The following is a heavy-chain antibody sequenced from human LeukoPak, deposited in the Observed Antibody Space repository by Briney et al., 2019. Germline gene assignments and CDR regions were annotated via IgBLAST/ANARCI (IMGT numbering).Heavy chain of an antibody. V-gene: IGHV4-30-2*01. CDR2: IYHSGST. CDR1: DGSISSGGYS. D-gene: IGHD6-13*01. J-gene: IGHJ6*02. Sequence: SQTLSLTCAVSDGSISSGGYSWSWIRQPPGKGLEWIGYIYHSGSTYYNPSLKSRVTISVDRSKNRFSLKLSSVTAADTAVYYCARATSIAAAGIYYYGMDVWGQGTTVTVSS. CDR3: ARATSIAAAGIYYYGMDV.